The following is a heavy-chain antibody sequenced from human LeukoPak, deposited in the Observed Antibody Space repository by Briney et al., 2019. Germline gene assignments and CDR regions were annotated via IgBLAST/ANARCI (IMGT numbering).Heavy chain of an antibody. J-gene: IGHJ6*03. Sequence: GGSLRLSCAASGFTFSSYSMNWVRQAPGKGLEWVSSISSSSSYIYYADSVKGRFTISRDNAKNSLYLQMNSLRVEDTAVYYCARDRDYYYYMDVWGKGTTVTVSS. CDR3: ARDRDYYYYMDV. CDR1: GFTFSSYS. V-gene: IGHV3-21*01. D-gene: IGHD3-10*01. CDR2: ISSSSSYI.